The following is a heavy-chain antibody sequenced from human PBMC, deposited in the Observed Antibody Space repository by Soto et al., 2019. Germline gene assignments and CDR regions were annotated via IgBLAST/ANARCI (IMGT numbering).Heavy chain of an antibody. Sequence: LRLSCAASGFTFSTYWMHWVRQAPGKGLVWVSRIKTDGSVTTYADSVKGRFTISRDNAKNTLYLQMNTLRAEDTAVYYCARDLGGSHDYWGRGTLVTVSS. CDR3: ARDLGGSHDY. CDR1: GFTFSTYW. D-gene: IGHD3-16*01. CDR2: IKTDGSVT. J-gene: IGHJ4*02. V-gene: IGHV3-74*01.